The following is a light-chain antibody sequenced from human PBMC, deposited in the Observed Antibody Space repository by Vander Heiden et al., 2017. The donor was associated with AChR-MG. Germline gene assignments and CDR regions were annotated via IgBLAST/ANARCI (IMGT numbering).Light chain of an antibody. Sequence: DIQMTQSPSSLSASAGDRVTITCRASQSISSYLNWYQQKPGKDPKLLIYAASSLQSGVPSRFSGSGSGTDFTLTISSLQPEDFATYYCQQSYSTPRTFGQGTKVEIK. CDR3: QQSYSTPRT. CDR1: QSISSY. J-gene: IGKJ1*01. CDR2: AAS. V-gene: IGKV1-39*01.